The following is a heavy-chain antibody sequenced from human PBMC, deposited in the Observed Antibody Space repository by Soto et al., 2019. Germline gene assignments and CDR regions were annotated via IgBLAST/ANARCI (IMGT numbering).Heavy chain of an antibody. CDR3: VKDWSPFDYDFWSGYYTAPYYYYGMDV. Sequence: GGSLRLSCSASGFTFSSYAMHWVRQAPGKGLEYVSAISSNGGSTYYADSVKGRFTISRDNSKNTLYLQMSSLRAEDTAMYYCVKDWSPFDYDFWSGYYTAPYYYYGMDVWGQGTTVTVSS. CDR1: GFTFSSYA. D-gene: IGHD3-3*01. J-gene: IGHJ6*02. V-gene: IGHV3-64D*08. CDR2: ISSNGGST.